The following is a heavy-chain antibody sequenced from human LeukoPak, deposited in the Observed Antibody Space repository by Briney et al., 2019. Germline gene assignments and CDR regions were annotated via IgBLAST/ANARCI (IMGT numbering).Heavy chain of an antibody. J-gene: IGHJ4*02. D-gene: IGHD3-22*01. V-gene: IGHV4-34*01. Sequence: PSETLSLTCAVYGGSFSGYYWSWIRQPPGKGLEWIGEINHSGSTNYNPSLKSRVTISVDTSKNQFSLKLSSVTAADTAVYYCARGPIRDSSGYYGEYWGQGTLVTVSS. CDR2: INHSGST. CDR3: ARGPIRDSSGYYGEY. CDR1: GGSFSGYY.